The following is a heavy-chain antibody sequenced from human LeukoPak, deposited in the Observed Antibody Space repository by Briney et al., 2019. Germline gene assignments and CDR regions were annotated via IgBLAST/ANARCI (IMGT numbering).Heavy chain of an antibody. CDR2: FDVIDSET. Sequence: ASVKVSCKVSGSSLSELSLYWVRQAPGKGLEWMGGFDVIDSETFYAQKFQGRVTMTEASSTDTAYMELRSLTSDDTALYYCAAGRPYSLLDYWGQGTLVTVSS. CDR3: AAGRPYSLLDY. V-gene: IGHV1-24*01. J-gene: IGHJ4*02. CDR1: GSSLSELS. D-gene: IGHD5-18*01.